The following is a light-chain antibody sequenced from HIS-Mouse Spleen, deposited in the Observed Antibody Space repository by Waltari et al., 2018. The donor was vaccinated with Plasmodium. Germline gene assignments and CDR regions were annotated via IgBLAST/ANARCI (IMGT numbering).Light chain of an antibody. CDR1: ALPKKY. CDR2: EDS. V-gene: IGLV3-10*01. Sequence: SYELTQPPSVSVSPGQTARITCSGDALPKKYPYWYPRKSGQAPVLVIYEDSKRPSGIPERFSGSSSGTMATLTISGAQVEDEADYYCYSTDSSGNHRVFGGGTKLTVL. J-gene: IGLJ3*02. CDR3: YSTDSSGNHRV.